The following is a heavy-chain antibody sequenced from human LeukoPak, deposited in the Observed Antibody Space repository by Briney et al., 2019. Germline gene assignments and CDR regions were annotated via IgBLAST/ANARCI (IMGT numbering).Heavy chain of an antibody. CDR2: ISPGGSGT. D-gene: IGHD3-10*01. Sequence: GASVKVSCKASEYTFTNYFIHWVRQAPGQGLEWMGVISPGGSGTSLAQKFQGTVKITSDMSTSTAYMELRSLRSDDTAVYYCARDSVGEGNFDPWGQGTLVTVSS. CDR3: ARDSVGEGNFDP. V-gene: IGHV1-46*01. CDR1: EYTFTNYF. J-gene: IGHJ5*02.